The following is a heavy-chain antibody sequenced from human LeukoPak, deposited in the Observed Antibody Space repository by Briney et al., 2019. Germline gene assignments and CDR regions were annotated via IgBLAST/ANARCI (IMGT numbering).Heavy chain of an antibody. D-gene: IGHD3-9*01. CDR3: ARGLRYFDWSHFDY. Sequence: GASVKVSCKASGYTFTSYDINWVRQATGQGLEWMGWMNPNSGNTGYAQKFQGRVTMTRNTSISTAYMELSSLRSEDTAVYYCARGLRYFDWSHFDYWGQGTLVTVSS. CDR2: MNPNSGNT. J-gene: IGHJ4*02. CDR1: GYTFTSYD. V-gene: IGHV1-8*01.